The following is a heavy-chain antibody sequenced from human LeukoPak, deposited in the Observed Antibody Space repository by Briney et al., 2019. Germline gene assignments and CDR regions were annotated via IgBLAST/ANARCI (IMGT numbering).Heavy chain of an antibody. CDR1: GFTVSSNY. Sequence: GGSLRLSCAASGFTVSSNYMSWVRRAPGKGLEWVSVIYSGGSTYYADSVKGRFTISRDNSKNTLYLQMNSLRAEDTAVYYCARDRGAAAGYFDYWGQGTLVTVSS. CDR3: ARDRGAAAGYFDY. D-gene: IGHD6-13*01. J-gene: IGHJ4*02. CDR2: IYSGGST. V-gene: IGHV3-53*01.